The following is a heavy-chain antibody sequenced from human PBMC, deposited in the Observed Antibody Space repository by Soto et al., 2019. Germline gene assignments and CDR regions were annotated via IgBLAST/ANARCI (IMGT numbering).Heavy chain of an antibody. V-gene: IGHV3-30*01. CDR1: GLTFSSYA. CDR3: ATGPSSLTPFYY. Sequence: GALRRSCAASGLTFSSYAMHWVRQAAGKGLEWVAVISYDGSNKYYADSVKGRFTISRDNSKNTLYLQMNSLRAGDTAVYYRATGPSSLTPFYYWGKGT. CDR2: ISYDGSNK. D-gene: IGHD2-2*01. J-gene: IGHJ4*02.